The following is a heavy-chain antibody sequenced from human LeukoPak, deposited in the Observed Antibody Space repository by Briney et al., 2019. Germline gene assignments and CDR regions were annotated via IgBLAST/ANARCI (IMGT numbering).Heavy chain of an antibody. J-gene: IGHJ4*02. CDR2: INPNSGGT. CDR3: ARGFSSWYLSPYYLEY. CDR1: GYTFTGDY. Sequence: GASVKVSCKASGYTFTGDYMHWVRQVPGQALEWMGWINPNSGGTNYAQKFQGRVTMTRDTSITTAYMELSRLRSDDTAVYYCARGFSSWYLSPYYLEYCGQGTPVTVSS. V-gene: IGHV1-2*02. D-gene: IGHD6-13*01.